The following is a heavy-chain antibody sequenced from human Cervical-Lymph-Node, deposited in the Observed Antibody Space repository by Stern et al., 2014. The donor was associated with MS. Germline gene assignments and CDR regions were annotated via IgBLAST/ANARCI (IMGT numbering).Heavy chain of an antibody. J-gene: IGHJ5*02. CDR2: IIPIFGTA. Sequence: QMQLVQSGAEVKKPGSSVKVSCKASGGTFSSYAISWVRQAPGQGLEWMGGIIPIFGTANYAQKFQGRVTITADESTSTAYMELSSLRSEDTAVYYCASNPYYYDSSGPNWFDPWGQGTLVTVSS. CDR1: GGTFSSYA. D-gene: IGHD3-22*01. V-gene: IGHV1-69*01. CDR3: ASNPYYYDSSGPNWFDP.